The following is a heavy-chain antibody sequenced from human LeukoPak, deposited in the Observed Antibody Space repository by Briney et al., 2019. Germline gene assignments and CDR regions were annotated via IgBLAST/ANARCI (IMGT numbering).Heavy chain of an antibody. Sequence: GGSLRLSCAVSGFIFSSYWMNWVRQAPGKGLEWVGKKKEDGSEKYYVDSVKGRLTISRDNAKNSTDLQMNSLRAEDTAVYYCARDLRNGMDVWGQGTTVTVSS. J-gene: IGHJ6*02. CDR1: GFIFSSYW. CDR2: KKEDGSEK. CDR3: ARDLRNGMDV. V-gene: IGHV3-7*03.